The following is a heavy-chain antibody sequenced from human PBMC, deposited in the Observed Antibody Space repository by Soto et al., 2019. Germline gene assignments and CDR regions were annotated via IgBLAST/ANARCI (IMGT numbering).Heavy chain of an antibody. CDR1: GGSISSYY. V-gene: IGHV4-59*01. J-gene: IGHJ4*02. CDR3: ARVRDRSGNQYFDY. CDR2: IYYSGST. D-gene: IGHD3-22*01. Sequence: QVQLQESGPGLVKPSETLSLTCTVSGGSISSYYWSWIRQPPGKGLEWIGYIYYSGSTNYNPSLKSRVTISVDTSKNQFSLKLSSVTAADTAVYYCARVRDRSGNQYFDYWGQGTLVTVSS.